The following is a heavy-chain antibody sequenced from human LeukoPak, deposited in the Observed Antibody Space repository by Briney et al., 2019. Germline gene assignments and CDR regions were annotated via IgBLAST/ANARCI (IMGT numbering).Heavy chain of an antibody. Sequence: PGGSLRLSCAASGFTFSSYSMNWVREATGKGLEWVSSISSSSSYIYYVDSVKGRFTISRDNAKNSLYLQMNSLRAEDTAVYYCATGTTVTTNDYWGQGTLVTVSS. CDR3: ATGTTVTTNDY. CDR2: ISSSSSYI. D-gene: IGHD4-11*01. V-gene: IGHV3-21*01. CDR1: GFTFSSYS. J-gene: IGHJ4*02.